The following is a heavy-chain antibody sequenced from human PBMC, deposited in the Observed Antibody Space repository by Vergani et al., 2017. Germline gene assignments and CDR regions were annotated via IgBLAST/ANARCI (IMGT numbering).Heavy chain of an antibody. V-gene: IGHV4-61*02. CDR3: ARVSWYIDS. CDR2: IYSSGST. CDR1: GGSISRGSYY. Sequence: QVQLQESGPGLVKPSQTLSLTCTVSGGSISRGSYYWSWIRQPAGKGLEWIGRIYSSGSTDYNPSLKSRVSISVDTSKNQFSLRLSSVTAADTAVYYCARVSWYIDSWGQGTLVTVSS. J-gene: IGHJ4*02. D-gene: IGHD1-1*01.